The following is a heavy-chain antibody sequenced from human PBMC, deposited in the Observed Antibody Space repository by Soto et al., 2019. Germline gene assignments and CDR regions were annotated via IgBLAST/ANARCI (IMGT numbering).Heavy chain of an antibody. D-gene: IGHD5-12*01. CDR2: ISSSSGST. Sequence: EVQLLESGGGLVQPGGSRRLSCAASGFTFSNYAMNWVRQAPGKGLEWVSTISSSSGSTYYADSVKGRFTISRDNSKNFLYLQMNSLRGDDTAVYYCAKVGSERYSGQHSDYWGQGTLVTICS. CDR3: AKVGSERYSGQHSDY. V-gene: IGHV3-23*01. J-gene: IGHJ4*02. CDR1: GFTFSNYA.